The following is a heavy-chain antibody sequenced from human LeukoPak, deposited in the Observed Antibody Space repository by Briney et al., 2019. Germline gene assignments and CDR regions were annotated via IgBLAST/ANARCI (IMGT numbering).Heavy chain of an antibody. D-gene: IGHD6-13*01. CDR3: ARPHDSSSFLDY. Sequence: SETLSLTCAVSGGSISSSNWWSWVRQPPGKGLEWIGEIYHSGSTNYNPSLKSRVTISVDKSKNQFSLKLSPVTAADTAVYYCARPHDSSSFLDYWGQGTLVTVSS. V-gene: IGHV4-4*02. CDR2: IYHSGST. J-gene: IGHJ4*02. CDR1: GGSISSSNW.